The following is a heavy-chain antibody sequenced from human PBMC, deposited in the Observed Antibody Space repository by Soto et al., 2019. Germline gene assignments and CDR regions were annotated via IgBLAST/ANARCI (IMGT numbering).Heavy chain of an antibody. CDR2: IVVGSGNT. CDR1: GFTFTSSA. CDR3: AAFCSGGSCYSVAFDI. D-gene: IGHD2-15*01. J-gene: IGHJ3*02. Sequence: QMQLVQSGPEVKKPGTSVKVSCKASGFTFTSSAMQWVRQARGQRLEWIGWIVVGSGNTNYAQKFQERVTITRDMSTSTAYMELGSLRSEDTAVYYCAAFCSGGSCYSVAFDIWGQGTMVTVSS. V-gene: IGHV1-58*02.